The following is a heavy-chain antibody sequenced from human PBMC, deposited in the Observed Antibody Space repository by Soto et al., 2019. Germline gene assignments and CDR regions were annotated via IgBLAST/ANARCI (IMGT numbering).Heavy chain of an antibody. Sequence: PSQTLSLTCAISGDTVSTNTAAWNWIRQSPSRGLEWLGRIYYKSRWYNDYSESLKSRIAIIPDTSRNQFSLQLNSGIPEDTAVYYCARDWGYDPDPTYYYGMDVWGQGTKVTVSS. CDR2: IYYKSRWYN. V-gene: IGHV6-1*01. CDR3: ARDWGYDPDPTYYYGMDV. J-gene: IGHJ6*02. D-gene: IGHD5-12*01. CDR1: GDTVSTNTAA.